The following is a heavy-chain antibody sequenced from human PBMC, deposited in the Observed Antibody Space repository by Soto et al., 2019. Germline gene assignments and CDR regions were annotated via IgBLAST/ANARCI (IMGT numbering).Heavy chain of an antibody. V-gene: IGHV4-30-4*01. Sequence: QVQLQESGPGLVKPSQTLSLTCTVSGGSISSGDYYWSWIRQPPGKGLEWIGYIYYSGSTYYNPSLKSRVTISVDTSKNQFSLKLSSVTAADTAVYYCAREIICSGYYYVNWFDPWGQGTLVTVS. CDR3: AREIICSGYYYVNWFDP. J-gene: IGHJ5*02. CDR1: GGSISSGDYY. D-gene: IGHD3-22*01. CDR2: IYYSGST.